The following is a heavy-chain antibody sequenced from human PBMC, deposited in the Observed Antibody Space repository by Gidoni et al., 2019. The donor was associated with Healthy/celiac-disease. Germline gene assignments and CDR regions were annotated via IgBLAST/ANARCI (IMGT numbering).Heavy chain of an antibody. CDR3: AKARDGYNWNHGDY. CDR1: GFTFSSYA. V-gene: IGHV3-23*01. D-gene: IGHD1-1*01. Sequence: EVQLLESGGGLVQPGGSLRLSCAASGFTFSSYAMRWVRQAPGKGLEWVSAISGSGGSTYYADSVKGRFTISRDNSKNTLYLQMNSLRAEDTAVYYCAKARDGYNWNHGDYWGQGTLVTVSS. J-gene: IGHJ4*02. CDR2: ISGSGGST.